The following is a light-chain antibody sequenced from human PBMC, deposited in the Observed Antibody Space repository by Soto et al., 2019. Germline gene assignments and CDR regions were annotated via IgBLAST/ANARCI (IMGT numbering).Light chain of an antibody. V-gene: IGLV8-61*01. J-gene: IGLJ3*02. CDR1: SGSVSITSY. CDR2: STN. Sequence: QAVVTQEPSISVSPGGTVTLTCGLTSGSVSITSYPSWFQQTPGQAPRTLIYSTNTRSSGVSDRFSGSILGSKAALTITGAQAADESHYYCALYLGGGITVFGGGTKLTAL. CDR3: ALYLGGGITV.